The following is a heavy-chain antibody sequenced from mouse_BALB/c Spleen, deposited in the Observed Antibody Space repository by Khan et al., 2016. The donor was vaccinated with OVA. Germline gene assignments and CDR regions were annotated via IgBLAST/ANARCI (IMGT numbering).Heavy chain of an antibody. Sequence: VQLKESGTVLARPGASVKMSCKGSGYTFTNYWMHWVKQRPGQGLEWIGVIYPGNSDTNYNQKFKGKAKLTAVTSTSTAYMELNSLTNEDSAVYYCTRNGFGNDESWDYWGQGTTLTVSS. CDR3: TRNGFGNDESWDY. V-gene: IGHV1-5*01. D-gene: IGHD2-2*01. J-gene: IGHJ2*01. CDR2: IYPGNSDT. CDR1: GYTFTNYW.